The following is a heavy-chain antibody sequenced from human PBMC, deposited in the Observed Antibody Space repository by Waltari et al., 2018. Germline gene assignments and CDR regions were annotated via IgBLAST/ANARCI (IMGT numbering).Heavy chain of an antibody. CDR2: ISYDGSNK. Sequence: QVQLVESGGGVVQPGRSLRLSCAASGFTFSSYAMHWVRQAPGKGLEWVAVISYDGSNKYYADSVKGRFTISRDNSKNTLYLQMNSLRAEDTAVYYCAREDLYSGSSNFDYWGQGTLVTVSS. D-gene: IGHD1-26*01. CDR1: GFTFSSYA. CDR3: AREDLYSGSSNFDY. J-gene: IGHJ4*02. V-gene: IGHV3-30-3*01.